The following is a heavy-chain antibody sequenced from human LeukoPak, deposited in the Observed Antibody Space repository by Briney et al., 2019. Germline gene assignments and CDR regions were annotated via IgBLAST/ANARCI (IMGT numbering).Heavy chain of an antibody. J-gene: IGHJ4*02. CDR3: ARDRCSCTSCSYFDY. Sequence: SETLSLTCTVSGGSISSYYWSWIRQPPGKGLEWIGYIYYSGSTNYNPSLKSRVTISVDTSKNQFSLKLSSVTAADTAVYYCARDRCSCTSCSYFDYWGQGTLVTVSS. V-gene: IGHV4-59*01. CDR1: GGSISSYY. D-gene: IGHD2-2*01. CDR2: IYYSGST.